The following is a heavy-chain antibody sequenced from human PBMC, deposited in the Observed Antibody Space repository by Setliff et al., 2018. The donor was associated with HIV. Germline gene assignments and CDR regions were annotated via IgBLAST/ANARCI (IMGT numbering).Heavy chain of an antibody. CDR2: MNPNSGNT. V-gene: IGHV1-8*02. J-gene: IGHJ5*02. D-gene: IGHD6-6*01. Sequence: ASVKVSCKASGYTFTNYDINWVRQATGQGLEWMGRMNPNSGNTEYAQQFQGRVTMTRNTSISTAYMELSSLTSDDTAVYYCARDRSMTSRESNWFDPWGQGTLVTVSS. CDR3: ARDRSMTSRESNWFDP. CDR1: GYTFTNYD.